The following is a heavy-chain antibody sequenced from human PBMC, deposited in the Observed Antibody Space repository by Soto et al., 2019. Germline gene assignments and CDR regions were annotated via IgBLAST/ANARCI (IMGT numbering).Heavy chain of an antibody. CDR3: GGAAAGTLYYYYGMDV. CDR2: IIPIFGTA. V-gene: IGHV1-69*06. D-gene: IGHD6-13*01. CDR1: GGTFSSYA. J-gene: IGHJ6*02. Sequence: ASVKVSCKASGGTFSSYAISWVRQAPGQGLEWMGGIIPIFGTANYAQKFQGRVTITADKSTSTAYMELSSLRSEDTAVYYCGGAAAGTLYYYYGMDVWGQGTTVTVS.